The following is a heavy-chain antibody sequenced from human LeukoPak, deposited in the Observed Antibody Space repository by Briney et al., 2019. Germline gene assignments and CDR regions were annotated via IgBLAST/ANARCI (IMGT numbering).Heavy chain of an antibody. Sequence: PSQTLSLTCTVSGGSISSGGYYWSWIRQHPGKGLEWSGYIYYSGSTYYNPSLKSRVTISVDTSKNQFSLKLNSVTAADTAVYYCARIPRSGSYSVDYWGQGTLVTVPS. CDR1: GGSISSGGYY. CDR2: IYYSGST. V-gene: IGHV4-31*03. D-gene: IGHD1-26*01. J-gene: IGHJ4*02. CDR3: ARIPRSGSYSVDY.